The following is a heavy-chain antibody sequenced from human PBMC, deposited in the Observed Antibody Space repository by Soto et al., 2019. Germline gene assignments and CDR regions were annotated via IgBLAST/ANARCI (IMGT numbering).Heavy chain of an antibody. J-gene: IGHJ4*02. Sequence: GGSLRLSCAASGFTFSNYAMHWVRQAPGKGLEYVSAISSNGSSTYYANSVKGRFTISRDNSKNTLYLQMNSLRAEDMAVYYCARDSTVLRYFDWLLKYYFDYWGQGTLVTVSS. CDR2: ISSNGSST. CDR3: ARDSTVLRYFDWLLKYYFDY. V-gene: IGHV3-64*01. CDR1: GFTFSNYA. D-gene: IGHD3-9*01.